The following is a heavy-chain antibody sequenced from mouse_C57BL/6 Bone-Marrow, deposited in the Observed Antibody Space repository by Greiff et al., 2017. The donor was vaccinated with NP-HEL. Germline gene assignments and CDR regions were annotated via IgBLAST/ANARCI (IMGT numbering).Heavy chain of an antibody. CDR1: GFTFTDYY. Sequence: DVQLQESGGGLVQPGGSLSLSCAASGFTFTDYYMSWVRQPPGKALEWLGFIRNKANGYTTEYSASVKGRFTISRDNSQSILYLQMNALRAEDSATYYCARSYYGSSYAYWGQGTLVTVSA. V-gene: IGHV7-3*01. D-gene: IGHD1-1*01. CDR2: IRNKANGYTT. CDR3: ARSYYGSSYAY. J-gene: IGHJ3*01.